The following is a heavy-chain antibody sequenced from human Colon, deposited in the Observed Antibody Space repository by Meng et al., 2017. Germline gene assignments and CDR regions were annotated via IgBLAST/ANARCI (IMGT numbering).Heavy chain of an antibody. Sequence: LVAWGVGLFAPSESPVLTCAVAGGTFSGSDWSWLRQTTGKGLEWMGEINYSGSTNYNAALKSRVAISVDTFKNQFSLKLSSVTAADTAVYYCARGGDKVATITLDNWGQGILVTVSS. CDR1: GGTFSGSD. J-gene: IGHJ4*02. D-gene: IGHD5-12*01. CDR2: INYSGST. V-gene: IGHV4-34*01. CDR3: ARGGDKVATITLDN.